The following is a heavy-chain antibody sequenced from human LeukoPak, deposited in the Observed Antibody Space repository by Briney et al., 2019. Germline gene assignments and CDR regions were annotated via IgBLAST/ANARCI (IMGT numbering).Heavy chain of an antibody. D-gene: IGHD3-10*01. Sequence: PSETLSLTCTVSGGSISSYYWSWIRQPPGKGLECIGYSYYSGSTNYNPSLKSRVTISVDTSKNQFSLKLSSVTAADTAVCYCTRVVLLWFGDASWFDPWGQGTLVTVSS. CDR2: SYYSGST. CDR3: TRVVLLWFGDASWFDP. J-gene: IGHJ5*02. CDR1: GGSISSYY. V-gene: IGHV4-59*01.